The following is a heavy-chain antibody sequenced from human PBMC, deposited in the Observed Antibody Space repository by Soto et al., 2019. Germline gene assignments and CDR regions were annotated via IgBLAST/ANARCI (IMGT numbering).Heavy chain of an antibody. J-gene: IGHJ2*01. V-gene: IGHV1-3*01. CDR3: ARGGSLHWYFDL. Sequence: EASVKVSCKASGYTFTSYAMHWVRQAPGQRLEWMGWINAGNGNTKYSQKFQGRVTITRDTSASTAYMELSSLRSEDTAVYYCARGGSLHWYFDLWGRGTLVTVSS. CDR1: GYTFTSYA. D-gene: IGHD1-26*01. CDR2: INAGNGNT.